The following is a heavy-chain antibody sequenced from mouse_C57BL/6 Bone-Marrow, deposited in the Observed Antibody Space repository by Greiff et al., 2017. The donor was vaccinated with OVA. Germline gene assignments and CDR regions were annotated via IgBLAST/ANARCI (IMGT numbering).Heavy chain of an antibody. V-gene: IGHV2-2*01. CDR3: ARDYYGSSYGYFDV. J-gene: IGHJ1*03. CDR1: GFSLTSYG. D-gene: IGHD1-1*01. Sequence: VKLMESGPGLVQPSQSLSITCTVSGFSLTSYGVHWVRQSPGKGLEWLGVIWSGGSTDYNAAFISRLSISKDNSKSQVFVKMNSLQADDTAIYYCARDYYGSSYGYFDVWGTGTTVTVSS. CDR2: IWSGGST.